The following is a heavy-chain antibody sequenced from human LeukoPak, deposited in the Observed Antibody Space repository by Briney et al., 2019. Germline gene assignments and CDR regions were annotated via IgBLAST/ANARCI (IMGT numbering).Heavy chain of an antibody. V-gene: IGHV5-51*01. Sequence: GESLEISCKASGFTFSTYSFAWVRQMPGKGLEWMGVIYAGDSSTRYSPSFQGQVTISIDKSISTVYLQWSSLKASDSAIYYCARHSCYDSWGQGTLVTVSS. D-gene: IGHD3-16*01. J-gene: IGHJ4*02. CDR2: IYAGDSST. CDR3: ARHSCYDS. CDR1: GFTFSTYS.